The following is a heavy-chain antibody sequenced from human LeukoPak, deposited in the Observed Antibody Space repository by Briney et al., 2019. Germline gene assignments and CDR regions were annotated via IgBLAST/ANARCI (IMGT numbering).Heavy chain of an antibody. V-gene: IGHV1-18*01. CDR3: ARAQVRPQKDSWPPDY. D-gene: IGHD3/OR15-3a*01. CDR1: GYTFTSYG. Sequence: GASVKVSCKASGYTFTSYGITWVRQAPGQGLEWMGWISAYNGNTNYAQKLQGRVTMTTDTSTSTAYMELRSLRSDDTAVYYCARAQVRPQKDSWPPDYWGQGTLVTVSS. J-gene: IGHJ4*02. CDR2: ISAYNGNT.